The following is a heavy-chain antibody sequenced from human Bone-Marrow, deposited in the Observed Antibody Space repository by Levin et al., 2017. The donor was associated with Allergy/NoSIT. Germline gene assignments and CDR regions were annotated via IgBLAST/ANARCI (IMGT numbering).Heavy chain of an antibody. V-gene: IGHV3-48*02. CDR1: GFTFSNSS. J-gene: IGHJ6*02. CDR2: ISDSSSSI. Sequence: GESLKISCAASGFTFSNSSMNWVRQAPGKGLEWVSYISDSSSSIFYADSVKGRFTISRDNAKNSLFLQLNSLRDEDTAVYYCARDCPHLSYSSTWYYYYGMDVWGQGTTVTVSS. D-gene: IGHD6-13*01. CDR3: ARDCPHLSYSSTWYYYYGMDV.